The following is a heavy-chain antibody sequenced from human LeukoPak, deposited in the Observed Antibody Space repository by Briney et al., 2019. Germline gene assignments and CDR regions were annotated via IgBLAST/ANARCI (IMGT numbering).Heavy chain of an antibody. CDR2: INHSGST. CDR3: ATGYSSSWRSY. D-gene: IGHD6-13*01. J-gene: IGHJ4*02. CDR1: GGSFSGYY. Sequence: SETLSLTCAVYGGSFSGYYWSWIRQPPGKGLEWIGEINHSGSTNYSPSLKSRVTISVDTSKNQFSLKLSSVTAADTAVYYCATGYSSSWRSYWGQGTLVTVSS. V-gene: IGHV4-34*01.